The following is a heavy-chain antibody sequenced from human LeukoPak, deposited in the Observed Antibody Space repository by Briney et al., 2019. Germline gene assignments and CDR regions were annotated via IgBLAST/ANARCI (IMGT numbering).Heavy chain of an antibody. Sequence: VGSLRLSCAASGFTLSTYIMNSGRQAPGKGLEWVSSISSSNSYIYYADSVKGRFTISRDNAKNSLYLQMNSLRAEDTAVYYWARDPVAPPYFDYWGQGTLVTVSS. CDR3: ARDPVAPPYFDY. CDR2: ISSSNSYI. D-gene: IGHD6-19*01. J-gene: IGHJ4*02. V-gene: IGHV3-21*01. CDR1: GFTLSTYI.